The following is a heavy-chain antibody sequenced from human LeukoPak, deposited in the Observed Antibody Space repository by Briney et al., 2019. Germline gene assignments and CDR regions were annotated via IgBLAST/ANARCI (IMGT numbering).Heavy chain of an antibody. J-gene: IGHJ4*02. D-gene: IGHD2-15*01. CDR2: IYYSGST. CDR1: GGSISSYY. V-gene: IGHV4-59*08. CDR3: ATYTRHCSGGTCYSIDY. Sequence: PSETLSLTCTVSGGSISSYYWSWIRQPPGKGLEWIGYIYYSGSTNYNPSLKSRVTISVDTSKNQFSLKLSSVTAADTATYYCATYTRHCSGGTCYSIDYWGQGTLVTVSS.